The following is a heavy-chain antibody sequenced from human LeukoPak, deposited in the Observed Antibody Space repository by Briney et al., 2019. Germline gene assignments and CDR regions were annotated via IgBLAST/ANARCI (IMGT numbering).Heavy chain of an antibody. J-gene: IGHJ6*02. D-gene: IGHD3-9*01. CDR1: GYTFTSYD. Sequence: GASVKVSCKASGYTFTSYDINWVRQATGQGLEWMGWMNPNSGNTGYAQKFQGRVTMTRNTSISTAYMELRSLRSDDTAVYYCARDDRDILTYYYYYGMDVWGQGTTVTVSS. CDR2: MNPNSGNT. CDR3: ARDDRDILTYYYYYGMDV. V-gene: IGHV1-8*01.